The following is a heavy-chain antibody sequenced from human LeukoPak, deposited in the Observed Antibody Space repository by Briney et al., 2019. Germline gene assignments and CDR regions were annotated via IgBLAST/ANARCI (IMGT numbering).Heavy chain of an antibody. D-gene: IGHD3-10*01. J-gene: IGHJ4*02. CDR3: ARDFRGAGPFDY. V-gene: IGHV4-31*03. CDR2: IYYSGST. Sequence: SETLSPTCTVSGGSISSGGYYWSWIRQHPGKGLEWIGYIYYSGSTYYNPSLKSRVTISVDTSKNQFSLKLSSVTAADTAVYYCARDFRGAGPFDYWGQGTLVTVSS. CDR1: GGSISSGGYY.